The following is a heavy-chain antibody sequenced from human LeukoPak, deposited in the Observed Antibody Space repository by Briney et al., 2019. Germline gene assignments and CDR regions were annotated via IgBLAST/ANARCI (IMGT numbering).Heavy chain of an antibody. CDR2: ISSSSSYI. J-gene: IGHJ4*02. V-gene: IGHV3-21*04. D-gene: IGHD2-2*01. CDR1: GFTFSSYS. Sequence: GGSLRLSCAASGFTFSSYSMNWVRQAPGKGLEWVSSISSSSSYIYYADSVKGRFTISRDNSKNTLYLQMDSLRAEDSAVFYCAKGGWGVPTARGLDYWGQGTLVTVS. CDR3: AKGGWGVPTARGLDY.